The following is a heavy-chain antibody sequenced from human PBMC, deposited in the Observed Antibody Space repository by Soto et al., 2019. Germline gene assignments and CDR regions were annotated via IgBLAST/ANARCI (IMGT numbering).Heavy chain of an antibody. J-gene: IGHJ4*02. CDR3: AKDVGKGGGSVFVN. V-gene: IGHV3-23*01. Sequence: EVQLLESGGGLVQPGESLRLSCAASGCTFGSYAMSWVRQAPGKGLEWVAAISGRGDNTYYTDSVKCRFTISRDNSRNTLPLQMNSMRAEDAAVYFCAKDVGKGGGSVFVNCVRGTQVTVSS. CDR2: ISGRGDNT. CDR1: GCTFGSYA. D-gene: IGHD2-15*01.